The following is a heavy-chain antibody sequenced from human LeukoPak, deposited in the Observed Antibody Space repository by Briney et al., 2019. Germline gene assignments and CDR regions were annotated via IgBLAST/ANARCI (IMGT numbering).Heavy chain of an antibody. V-gene: IGHV3-23*01. Sequence: GGSLKLSCAASGFTFSSYAMSWVRQAPGKGLEWVSAISGSGGSTYYADSVKGRFTISRDNSKNTLYLQMNSLRAEDTAVYYCAKSKSSGWSYFDYWGQGTLVTVSS. D-gene: IGHD6-19*01. CDR3: AKSKSSGWSYFDY. CDR1: GFTFSSYA. J-gene: IGHJ4*02. CDR2: ISGSGGST.